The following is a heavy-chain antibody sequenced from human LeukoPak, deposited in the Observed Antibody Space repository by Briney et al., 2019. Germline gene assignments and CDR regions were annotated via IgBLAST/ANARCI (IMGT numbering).Heavy chain of an antibody. J-gene: IGHJ4*02. Sequence: SVKVSCKASGGTFSSYAISWVRQAPGQWLEWMGTIIPILNIVNYAQNFQSRVTITADTSTTTAYMEQRSLRSEDTAVYYCAIRSDGAYCGGDCFYLDYWGQGTLVTVSS. CDR3: AIRSDGAYCGGDCFYLDY. CDR2: IIPILNIV. CDR1: GGTFSSYA. D-gene: IGHD2-21*02. V-gene: IGHV1-69*04.